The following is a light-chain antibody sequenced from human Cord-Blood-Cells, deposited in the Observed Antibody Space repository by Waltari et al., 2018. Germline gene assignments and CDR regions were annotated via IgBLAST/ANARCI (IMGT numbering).Light chain of an antibody. CDR3: QQYNNWPQT. J-gene: IGKJ1*01. CDR2: GAS. Sequence: EIVMTQSPATLSVSPGERATLSCRASQRVSSNLAWYQQKPGQAPGLLIYGASTRATGIPARFSGSGSGTEFTLTISSLQSEDFAVYYCQQYNNWPQTFGQGTKVEIK. CDR1: QRVSSN. V-gene: IGKV3-15*01.